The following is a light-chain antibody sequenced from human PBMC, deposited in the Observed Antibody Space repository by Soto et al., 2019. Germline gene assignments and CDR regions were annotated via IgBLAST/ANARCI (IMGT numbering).Light chain of an antibody. Sequence: EIVLTQSPGTLSLSPGERATLSCRASQSVSSSYLAWYQQKPGQAPRLLIYGASSRATGIPDRFSGSGSGTDFTVTISRLEPKDFAVYYCQQYGSSPRTFGQETKLEIK. CDR1: QSVSSSY. V-gene: IGKV3-20*01. CDR3: QQYGSSPRT. J-gene: IGKJ2*01. CDR2: GAS.